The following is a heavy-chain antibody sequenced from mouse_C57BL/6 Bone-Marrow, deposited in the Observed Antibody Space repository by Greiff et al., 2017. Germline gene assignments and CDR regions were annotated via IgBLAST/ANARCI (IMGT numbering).Heavy chain of an antibody. D-gene: IGHD2-3*01. V-gene: IGHV14-4*01. CDR3: TTCDGYY. CDR2: IDPENGDT. J-gene: IGHJ2*01. Sequence: VQLQESGAELVRPGASVKLSCTASGFNIKDDYMHWVKQRPEQGLEWIGWIDPENGDTEYASKFQGKATITADTSSNTAYLQLSSLTSEDTAVYYCTTCDGYYGGQGTTLTVSS. CDR1: GFNIKDDY.